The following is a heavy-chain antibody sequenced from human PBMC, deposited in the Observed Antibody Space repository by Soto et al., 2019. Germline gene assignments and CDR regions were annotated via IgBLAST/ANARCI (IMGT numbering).Heavy chain of an antibody. CDR2: MSYDGGKK. V-gene: IGHV3-30-3*01. J-gene: IGHJ6*02. Sequence: SGGSLRLSCAASGFPFSSYAMHWVRQAPGKGLEWVAVMSYDGGKKYFADSVKGRFTISRDNSKNTLYLQMNSPRAEDTAVYYCARVGYSYGDYYYYGLDVWGQGTTVTVSS. CDR3: ARVGYSYGDYYYYGLDV. D-gene: IGHD5-18*01. CDR1: GFPFSSYA.